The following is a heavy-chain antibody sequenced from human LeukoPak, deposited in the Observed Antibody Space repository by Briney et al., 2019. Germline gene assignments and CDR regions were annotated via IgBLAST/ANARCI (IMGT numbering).Heavy chain of an antibody. CDR1: GGSISSHY. Sequence: SETLSLTCTVSGGSISSHYWRWIRQPPGKGLEWIGYIYYSGSTNYNPSLKSRVTISVDTSKNQFSLKLSSVTAADTAVYYCARGDHYFDYWGQGTLVTVSS. CDR3: ARGDHYFDY. V-gene: IGHV4-59*11. CDR2: IYYSGST. J-gene: IGHJ4*02.